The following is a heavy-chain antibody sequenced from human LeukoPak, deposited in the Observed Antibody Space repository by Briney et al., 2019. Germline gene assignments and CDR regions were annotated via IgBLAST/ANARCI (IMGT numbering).Heavy chain of an antibody. CDR2: LHPNSGTA. CDR1: GYTFTNYD. J-gene: IGHJ3*02. D-gene: IGHD3/OR15-3a*01. Sequence: ASVKVSCKASGYTFTNYDINWVRQATGQGLEWMGWLHPNSGTAGYAQNFQGRVTITGDTSMSTAYMELSSLRSEDTAVYYCARVTSGFWTGYYDPFDIWGQGTMVTVSS. V-gene: IGHV1-8*03. CDR3: ARVTSGFWTGYYDPFDI.